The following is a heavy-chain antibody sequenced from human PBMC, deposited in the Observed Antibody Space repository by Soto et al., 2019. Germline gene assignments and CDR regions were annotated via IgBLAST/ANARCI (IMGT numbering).Heavy chain of an antibody. CDR1: GYTFTSYD. D-gene: IGHD2-21*01. CDR2: MNPNSGYT. Sequence: QVQLVQSGAEVKKPGASVKVSCKASGYTFTSYDINWVRQATGQGLEWMGWMNPNSGYTGHAQKFQGRVTMTRDTSTSTACMELSSLRSEGTAVYYCAGVFGSIDYWGQGTLVTVSS. V-gene: IGHV1-8*01. CDR3: AGVFGSIDY. J-gene: IGHJ4*02.